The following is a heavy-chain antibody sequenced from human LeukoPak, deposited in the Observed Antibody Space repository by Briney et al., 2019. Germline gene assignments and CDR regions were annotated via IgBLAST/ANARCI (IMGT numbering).Heavy chain of an antibody. CDR3: ARGRSWPLDF. D-gene: IGHD6-13*01. Sequence: SHTLSLTCAISGDIFSGNSVAWHWIRQSPSRGLEWLGRTYYRSKWGIDYAVSVKSRITITTDTSKNQFSLQLNSVTPDDTAVYYCARGRSWPLDFWGQGTLVTVSS. V-gene: IGHV6-1*01. CDR2: TYYRSKWGI. J-gene: IGHJ4*02. CDR1: GDIFSGNSVA.